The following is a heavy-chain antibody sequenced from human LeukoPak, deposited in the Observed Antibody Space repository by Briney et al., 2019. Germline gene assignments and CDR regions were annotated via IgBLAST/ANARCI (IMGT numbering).Heavy chain of an antibody. Sequence: GGSLRLSCAASGFTFSSYEMNWVRQAPGKGLEWVSYISSSGSTIYYADSVKGRFTISRDNAKNSLYLQMNSLRAEDTAVYYCVELGITMIGGVWGKGTTVTISS. CDR2: ISSSGSTI. CDR3: VELGITMIGGV. CDR1: GFTFSSYE. J-gene: IGHJ6*04. V-gene: IGHV3-48*03. D-gene: IGHD3-10*02.